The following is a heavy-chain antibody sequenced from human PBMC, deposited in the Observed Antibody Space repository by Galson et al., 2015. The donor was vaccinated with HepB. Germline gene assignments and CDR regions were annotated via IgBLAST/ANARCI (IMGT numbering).Heavy chain of an antibody. D-gene: IGHD3-10*01. V-gene: IGHV7-4-1*02. CDR2: INTNTGNP. J-gene: IGHJ4*02. Sequence: SVKVSCKASGYTFTSYAMNWARQAPGQGLEWMGWINTNTGNPTYAQGFTGRFVFSLDTSVSTAYLQISSLKAEDTAVYYCARALSVGLLWFGQDESPGFDYWGQGTLVTVSS. CDR1: GYTFTSYA. CDR3: ARALSVGLLWFGQDESPGFDY.